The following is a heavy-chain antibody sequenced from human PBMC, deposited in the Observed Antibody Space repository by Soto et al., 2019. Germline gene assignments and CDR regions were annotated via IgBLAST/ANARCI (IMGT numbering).Heavy chain of an antibody. J-gene: IGHJ4*02. CDR2: ISGSGGDT. V-gene: IGHV3-23*01. CDR1: GFTFSNYV. D-gene: IGHD3-22*01. Sequence: EVQLLESGGGLVQPGGSLRLSCAVSGFTFSNYVMNWVRQAPGKGLEWVSGISGSGGDTYYADSVKGRFTISRDNSKNTLSLQMNSLRAEDTAVYYCAKGYYDSPGYLTQLMGDHWGQGTLVTVSS. CDR3: AKGYYDSPGYLTQLMGDH.